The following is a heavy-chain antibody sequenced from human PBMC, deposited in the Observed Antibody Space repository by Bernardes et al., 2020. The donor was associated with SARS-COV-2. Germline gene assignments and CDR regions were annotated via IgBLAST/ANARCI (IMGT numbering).Heavy chain of an antibody. CDR1: GGSFSGYY. V-gene: IGHV4-34*01. Sequence: TLSLTCAVYGGSFSGYYWSWIRQPPGKGLEWIGEINHSGSTNYNPSLKSRVTISVDTSKNQFSLKLSSVTAADTAVYYCARGGYCSSTSCYKSYFDYWGQGTLVTVSS. D-gene: IGHD2-2*02. CDR3: ARGGYCSSTSCYKSYFDY. CDR2: INHSGST. J-gene: IGHJ4*02.